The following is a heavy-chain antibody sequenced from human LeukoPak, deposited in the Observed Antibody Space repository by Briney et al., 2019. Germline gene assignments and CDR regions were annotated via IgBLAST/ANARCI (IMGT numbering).Heavy chain of an antibody. CDR1: GGSISSSSYY. CDR3: ARDVSSYYYGSGSSGFDY. V-gene: IGHV4-39*01. CDR2: IYYSGST. Sequence: PSETLSLICTVSGGSISSSSYYWGGIRQPPGKGLEWIGSIYYSGSTYYNPSLKSRVTISVDTSKNQFSLKLSSVTAADTAVYYCARDVSSYYYGSGSSGFDYWGQGTLVTVSS. J-gene: IGHJ4*02. D-gene: IGHD3-10*01.